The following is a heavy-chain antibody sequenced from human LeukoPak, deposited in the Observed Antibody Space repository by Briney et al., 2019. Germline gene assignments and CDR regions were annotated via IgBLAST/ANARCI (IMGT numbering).Heavy chain of an antibody. D-gene: IGHD7-27*01. Sequence: SETLSLTCAVYGGSFSGYYWSWIRQPPGKGLEWIGEINHSGSTNYNPSLKSRVTISVDTSKNQFSLKLSSVSAADTAVYYCARGLGIFDYWGQGTLVTVSS. CDR2: INHSGST. J-gene: IGHJ4*02. V-gene: IGHV4-34*01. CDR3: ARGLGIFDY. CDR1: GGSFSGYY.